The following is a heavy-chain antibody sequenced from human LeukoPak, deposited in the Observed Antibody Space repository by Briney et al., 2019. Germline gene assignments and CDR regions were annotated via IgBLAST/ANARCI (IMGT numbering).Heavy chain of an antibody. V-gene: IGHV1-46*01. CDR1: GYTFTSYY. J-gene: IGHJ4*02. D-gene: IGHD5-24*01. CDR3: AREGTEMATNDY. Sequence: ASVKVSCKASGYTFTSYYMHWVRQAPGQGLEWMGIINSSGGSTSYAQKFQGRVTMTRDMSTSTVYMELSSLRSEDTAVYYCAREGTEMATNDYWGQGTLVTVSS. CDR2: INSSGGST.